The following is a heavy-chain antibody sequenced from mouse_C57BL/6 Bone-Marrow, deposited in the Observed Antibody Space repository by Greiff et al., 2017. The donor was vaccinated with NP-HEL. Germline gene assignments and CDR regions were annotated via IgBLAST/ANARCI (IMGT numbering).Heavy chain of an antibody. Sequence: VQLQQSGAELVRPGASVKLSCTASGFNIKDDYMHWVKQRPEQGLEWIGWIDPENGDTEYASKFQGKATITADKSSNTAYLQLSSLTSEDTAVYYCTTIYYYGSRFAYWGQGTLVTVSA. D-gene: IGHD1-1*01. CDR3: TTIYYYGSRFAY. CDR1: GFNIKDDY. CDR2: IDPENGDT. J-gene: IGHJ3*01. V-gene: IGHV14-4*01.